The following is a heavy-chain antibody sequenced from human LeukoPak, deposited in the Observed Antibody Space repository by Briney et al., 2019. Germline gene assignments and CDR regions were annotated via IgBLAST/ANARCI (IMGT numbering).Heavy chain of an antibody. J-gene: IGHJ4*02. V-gene: IGHV3-48*03. CDR3: ATTSRDVLDYFFAH. CDR1: GITFNLYE. Sequence: PGGSLRLSCEASGITFNLYEMNWVRQAPGEGLEWVAHISRDGDTIFYTDSVKGRFSISRDNAKNSLSLQMNNLRAEDTALYYCATTSRDVLDYFFAHWGQGTLVTVSS. D-gene: IGHD6-6*01. CDR2: ISRDGDTI.